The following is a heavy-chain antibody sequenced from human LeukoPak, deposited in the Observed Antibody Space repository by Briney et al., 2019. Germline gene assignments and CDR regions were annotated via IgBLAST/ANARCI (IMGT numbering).Heavy chain of an antibody. CDR3: ARDRGYSHASYWYFDL. V-gene: IGHV1-46*01. CDR2: INPSGGST. D-gene: IGHD5-18*01. CDR1: GYTFTSHY. J-gene: IGHJ2*01. Sequence: ASVKVSCKASGYTFTSHYMHWVRQAPGQGLEWMGIINPSGGSTSYAQKFQGRVTMTRDTSTSTVYMELSSLRSEDTAVHYCARDRGYSHASYWYFDLWGRGTLVTVSS.